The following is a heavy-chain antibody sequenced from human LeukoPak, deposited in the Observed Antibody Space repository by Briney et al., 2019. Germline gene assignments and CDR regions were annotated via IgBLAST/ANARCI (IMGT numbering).Heavy chain of an antibody. Sequence: PSETLSLSCAVYGGSFSGYYWSWNRQPPGKGLEWIGEINHSGSTNYNPSLKSRVTISVDTSKNQFSLKLSSVTAADTAVYYCARGSQYCSSTSYYHQYYFDYWGQGTLVTVSS. J-gene: IGHJ4*02. CDR1: GGSFSGYY. CDR2: INHSGST. V-gene: IGHV4-34*01. CDR3: ARGSQYCSSTSYYHQYYFDY. D-gene: IGHD2-2*01.